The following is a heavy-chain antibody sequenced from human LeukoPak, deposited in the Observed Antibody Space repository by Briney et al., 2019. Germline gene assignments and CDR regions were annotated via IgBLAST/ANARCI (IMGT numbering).Heavy chain of an antibody. V-gene: IGHV3-74*01. CDR2: ISSDGSST. CDR3: ARVRSGYYFDY. Sequence: GGSLRLSCAASGFSFSSYWMDWVRQAPGQGLVWVSRISSDGSSTYYADSVEGRFTISRDNAKNTLYLQMNSLRAEDTAVYYCARVRSGYYFDYWGQGTLVTVSS. D-gene: IGHD2-21*01. CDR1: GFSFSSYW. J-gene: IGHJ4*02.